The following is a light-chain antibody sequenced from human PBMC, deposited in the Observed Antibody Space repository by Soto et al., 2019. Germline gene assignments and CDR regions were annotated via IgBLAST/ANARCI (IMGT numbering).Light chain of an antibody. CDR1: SSNIGAGYD. J-gene: IGLJ1*01. CDR2: GNN. V-gene: IGLV1-40*01. Sequence: QAVVTQPPSVSGAPGQRVTISCTGSSSNIGAGYDVHWYQHLPGTAPRLLIYGNNNRPSGVPDRFSGSKSGTSASLAITGLQAEDEGDYYCQSYDSTLSARYVFGTGTKVTVL. CDR3: QSYDSTLSARYV.